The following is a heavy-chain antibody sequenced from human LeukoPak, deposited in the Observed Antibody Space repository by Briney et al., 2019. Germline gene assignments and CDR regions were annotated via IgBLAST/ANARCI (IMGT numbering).Heavy chain of an antibody. CDR2: ISSSGSTI. CDR1: GFTFSDYY. V-gene: IGHV3-11*01. D-gene: IGHD3-10*01. CDR3: AGDDGSGSSNPEPPADY. J-gene: IGHJ4*02. Sequence: GGSLRLSCAASGFTFSDYYMSWIRQAPGKGLEWVSYISSSGSTIYYADSVKGRFTISRDNAKNSLYLQMNSLRAEDTAVYYCAGDDGSGSSNPEPPADYWGQGTLVTVSS.